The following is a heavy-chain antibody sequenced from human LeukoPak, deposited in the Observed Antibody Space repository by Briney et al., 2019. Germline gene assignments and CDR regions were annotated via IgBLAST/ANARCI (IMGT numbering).Heavy chain of an antibody. D-gene: IGHD4-17*01. CDR1: GFTFSSYG. Sequence: PGGSLRLSCAASGFTFSSYGMHWVRQAPGKGLEWVAVISYDGSNKYYADSVKRRFTISRDNSKNTLYLQMNSLRAEDTALYYCAKDSEGYGANDAFDIWGQGTMVTVSS. J-gene: IGHJ3*02. V-gene: IGHV3-30*18. CDR3: AKDSEGYGANDAFDI. CDR2: ISYDGSNK.